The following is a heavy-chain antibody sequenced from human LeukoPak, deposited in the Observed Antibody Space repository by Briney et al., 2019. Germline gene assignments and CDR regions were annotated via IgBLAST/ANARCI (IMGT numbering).Heavy chain of an antibody. D-gene: IGHD5-12*01. CDR1: GFTFSSYG. J-gene: IGHJ6*02. Sequence: GRSLRLSCAASGFTFSSYGMHWVRQAPGKGLEWVAVIWYDGSNKYYADSVKGRFTISRDNSKNTLYLQMDSLRAEDTAIYFCARGRVATPPYGMDVWGQGTTVTVSS. CDR2: IWYDGSNK. CDR3: ARGRVATPPYGMDV. V-gene: IGHV3-33*01.